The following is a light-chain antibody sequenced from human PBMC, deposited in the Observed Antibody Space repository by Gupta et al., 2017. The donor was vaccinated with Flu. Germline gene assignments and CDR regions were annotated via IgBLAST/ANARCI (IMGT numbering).Light chain of an antibody. J-gene: IGLJ3*02. CDR2: DVS. Sequence: QSALTQPRSVSGSPGQSVTISCTETSSDVGGYNYVSWYQQHPGKAPKLMIYDVSKRPSGVPDRFSGSKSGNTASLTISGLQAEDEADYYCCSYAGSYTLRVFGGGTKLTVL. CDR1: SSDVGGYNY. V-gene: IGLV2-11*01. CDR3: CSYAGSYTLRV.